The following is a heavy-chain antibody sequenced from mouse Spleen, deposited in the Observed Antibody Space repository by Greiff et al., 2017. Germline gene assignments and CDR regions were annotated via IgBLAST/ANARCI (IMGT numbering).Heavy chain of an antibody. CDR1: GYTFTDYY. D-gene: IGHD1-1*01. V-gene: IGHV1-19*01. J-gene: IGHJ3*01. CDR2: INPYNGGT. Sequence: VQLQQSGPVLVKPGASVKMSCKASGYTFTDYYMNWVKQSHGKSLEWIGVINPYNGGTSYNQKFKGKATLTVDKSSSTAYMELNSLTSEDSAVYYCARGDYGSSYGVAYWGQGTLVTVSA. CDR3: ARGDYGSSYGVAY.